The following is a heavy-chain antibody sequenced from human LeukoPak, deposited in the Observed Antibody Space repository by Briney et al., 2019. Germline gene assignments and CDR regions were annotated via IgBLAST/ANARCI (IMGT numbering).Heavy chain of an antibody. CDR2: IYWRGSQ. CDR3: ARAQWRTYPYYYKDV. V-gene: IGHV3-53*01. D-gene: IGHD6-19*01. CDR1: GFTVRFKF. J-gene: IGHJ6*03. Sequence: GSLRLSCAASGFTVRFKFMRWVRQAPGEGLEWVSVIYWRGSQYFADSVKGRFTISRDHSKNTLYLQINRLRAEETAIYYRARAQWRTYPYYYKDVWGKGTTVTVSS.